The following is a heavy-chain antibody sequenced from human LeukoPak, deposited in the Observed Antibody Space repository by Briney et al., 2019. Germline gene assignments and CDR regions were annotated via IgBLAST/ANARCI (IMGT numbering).Heavy chain of an antibody. Sequence: SETLSLTCTVSGGSISSYYWSWIRQPPGKGLEWIGYIYYSGSTNYNPSLKSRVTISVDTSKNQFSLKLSSVTAADTAVYYCARERITGTVAAFDIWGQGTMVTVSS. CDR2: IYYSGST. CDR3: ARERITGTVAAFDI. J-gene: IGHJ3*02. D-gene: IGHD1-20*01. CDR1: GGSISSYY. V-gene: IGHV4-59*01.